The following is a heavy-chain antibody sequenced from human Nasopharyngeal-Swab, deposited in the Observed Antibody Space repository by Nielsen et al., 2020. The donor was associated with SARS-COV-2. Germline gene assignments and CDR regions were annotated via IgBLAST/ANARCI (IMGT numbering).Heavy chain of an antibody. J-gene: IGHJ3*02. D-gene: IGHD1-26*01. CDR1: GFIFSSYW. CDR3: ARSILSGSYYYAFDI. CDR2: IKSDGSST. V-gene: IGHV3-74*01. Sequence: WSLRPSCAAAGFIFSSYWMHWVRQAPGKGLGWVSRIKSDGSSTNYADSVKGRFTISRDNATNTLYLHMNSLRAEDTAVYYCARSILSGSYYYAFDIWGQGTMVTVSS.